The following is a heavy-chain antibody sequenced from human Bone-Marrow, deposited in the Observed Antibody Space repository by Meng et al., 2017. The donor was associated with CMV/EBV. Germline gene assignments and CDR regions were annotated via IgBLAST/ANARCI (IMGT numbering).Heavy chain of an antibody. J-gene: IGHJ6*01. V-gene: IGHV3-21*01. CDR2: ISSSSSYI. CDR3: ASKEGIAAAGTGRWGYYYGMDV. CDR1: GFTFSSYA. Sequence: GESLKISCAASGFTFSSYAMHWVRQAPGKGLEWVSSISSSSSYIYYADSVKGRFTISRDNAKNSLYLQMNSLRAEDTAVYYCASKEGIAAAGTGRWGYYYGMDVWGQGTTVTGSS. D-gene: IGHD6-13*01.